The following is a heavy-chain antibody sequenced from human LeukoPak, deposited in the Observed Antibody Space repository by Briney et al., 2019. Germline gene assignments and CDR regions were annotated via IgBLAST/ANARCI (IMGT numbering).Heavy chain of an antibody. V-gene: IGHV5-10-1*01. J-gene: IGHJ6*02. D-gene: IGHD2-15*01. CDR2: IDPSDSYT. CDR1: GYSFTSYW. CDR3: AIGRVVAASPPYYHGMDV. Sequence: GESLKISCKGSGYSFTSYWISWVRQMPGKGLEWMGRIDPSDSYTNYSPSFQGHVTISADKSISTAYLQWSSLKASDTAMYYCAIGRVVAASPPYYHGMDVGGQGTTATVPS.